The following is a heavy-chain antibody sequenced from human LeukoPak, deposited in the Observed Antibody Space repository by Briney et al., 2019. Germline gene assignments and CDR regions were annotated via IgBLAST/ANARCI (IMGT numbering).Heavy chain of an antibody. J-gene: IGHJ4*02. CDR1: GGSMNSYY. D-gene: IGHD3-9*01. CDR2: IYYSGST. V-gene: IGHV4-59*12. CDR3: ARGEYYYAATGYYSVPDY. Sequence: SETLSLTCSVSGGSMNSYYWSWIRQSPGKGLEWIGYIYYSGSTNYNPSLKSRVTISVDKSRHQFSLTLSSATAADTAVYYCARGEYYYAATGYYSVPDYWGQGVLVTVSS.